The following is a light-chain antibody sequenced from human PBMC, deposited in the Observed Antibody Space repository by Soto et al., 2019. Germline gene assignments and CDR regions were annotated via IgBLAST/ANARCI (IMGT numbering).Light chain of an antibody. J-gene: IGKJ4*01. Sequence: DIQVTQFPSSVSASVGDRVTITCRASQDIKNWLAWYQQKPGKAPKLLIYTTSNLQSGVPSRFSGSGSGTDFTLTISSLQPEDFATYYCQQANSFPLTFGGGTKVEIK. CDR1: QDIKNW. CDR3: QQANSFPLT. CDR2: TTS. V-gene: IGKV1D-12*01.